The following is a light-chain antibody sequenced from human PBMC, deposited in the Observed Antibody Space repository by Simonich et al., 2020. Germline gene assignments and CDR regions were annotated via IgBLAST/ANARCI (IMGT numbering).Light chain of an antibody. CDR1: SSDVGGYNY. Sequence: QSALTQPASVSGSPGQSITISCTGTSSDVGGYNYVSWYQPHPGKAPKLMIYDVSKRPAGVSNRFSCSKSGNTASLTISGLQAEDGADYYCSSYTSSSTLVFGGGTKLTVL. V-gene: IGLV2-14*01. CDR2: DVS. J-gene: IGLJ3*02. CDR3: SSYTSSSTLV.